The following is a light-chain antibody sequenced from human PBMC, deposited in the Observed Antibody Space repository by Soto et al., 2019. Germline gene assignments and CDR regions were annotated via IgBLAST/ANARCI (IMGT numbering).Light chain of an antibody. CDR1: QSVSSN. CDR2: GAS. Sequence: EIVMTQSPATLSVSPGEGATLSCRAGQSVSSNLAWYQHKPGQAPRLLIYGASTRATGIPARFSASGSGTEFTLTISSLQSEDFAVYYCQQYNNWPGTFGQGTKVDIK. CDR3: QQYNNWPGT. J-gene: IGKJ1*01. V-gene: IGKV3-15*01.